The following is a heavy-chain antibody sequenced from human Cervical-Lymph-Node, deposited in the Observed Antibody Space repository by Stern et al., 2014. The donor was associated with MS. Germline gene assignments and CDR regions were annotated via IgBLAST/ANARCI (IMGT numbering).Heavy chain of an antibody. V-gene: IGHV1-8*01. Sequence: QLVQSGAEVKKPGASVKVSCKASGYTFTSYDINWVRQATGQGLEWMGWMNPNSGNTGYAQKFQGRVTMTRNTSISTAYMELSSGKLEDPALYYGGKKNRRYRYYYGMDVWGQGTTVTVSS. D-gene: IGHD3-16*01. CDR2: MNPNSGNT. CDR1: GYTFTSYD. CDR3: GKKNRRYRYYYGMDV. J-gene: IGHJ6*02.